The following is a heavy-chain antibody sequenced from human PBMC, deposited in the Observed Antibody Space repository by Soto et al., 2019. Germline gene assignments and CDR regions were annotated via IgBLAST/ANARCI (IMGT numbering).Heavy chain of an antibody. CDR2: ISYDGSNK. V-gene: IGHV3-30*18. CDR3: AKDKGWYDDYYGMDV. D-gene: IGHD6-19*01. CDR1: GFTFSSYG. J-gene: IGHJ6*02. Sequence: GGSLRLCCAASGFTFSSYGMHWVRQAPGKGLEWVAVISYDGSNKYYADSVKGRFTISRDNSKNTLYLQMNSLRAENTAVYYCAKDKGWYDDYYGMDVWGQGTTVTVSS.